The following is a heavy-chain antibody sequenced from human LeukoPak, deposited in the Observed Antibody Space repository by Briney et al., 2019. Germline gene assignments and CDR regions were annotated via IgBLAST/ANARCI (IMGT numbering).Heavy chain of an antibody. CDR3: VREGPRGLAFDI. V-gene: IGHV3-23*01. D-gene: IGHD3/OR15-3a*01. CDR2: ISGSDGDT. J-gene: IGHJ3*02. CDR1: GFTFSRYT. Sequence: GGSLRLSCTASGFTFSRYTMSWVRQAPGKGLEWVSGISGSDGDTFHADSVKGRFTISRDNSKNTLYLQMNGLRVEDTAVHYCVREGPRGLAFDIWGQGTMVTVSS.